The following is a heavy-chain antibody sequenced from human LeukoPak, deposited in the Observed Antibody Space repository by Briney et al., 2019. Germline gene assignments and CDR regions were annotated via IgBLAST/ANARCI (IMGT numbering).Heavy chain of an antibody. CDR2: IIPILGIA. Sequence: SVKVSCKASGGTFSSQAISWVRQAPGQGLEWMGRIIPILGIANYAQKFQGRVTITADKSTSTAYMELSSLRSEDTAVYYCARDRFGSGYYDSSGPDPWGQGTLVTVSS. CDR3: ARDRFGSGYYDSSGPDP. V-gene: IGHV1-69*04. J-gene: IGHJ5*02. D-gene: IGHD3-22*01. CDR1: GGTFSSQA.